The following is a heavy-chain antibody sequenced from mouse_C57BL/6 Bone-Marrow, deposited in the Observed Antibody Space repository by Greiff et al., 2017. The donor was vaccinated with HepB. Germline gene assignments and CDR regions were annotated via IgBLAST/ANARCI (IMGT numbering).Heavy chain of an antibody. J-gene: IGHJ3*01. CDR3: AMIYYGNSAWFAY. D-gene: IGHD2-1*01. V-gene: IGHV1-81*01. Sequence: VKLVESGAELARPGASVKLSCKASGYTFTSYGISWAKQRTGQGLEWIGEIYPRSGNTYYNEKFKGKATLTADKSSSTAYMELRSLTSEDSAVYFCAMIYYGNSAWFAYWGQGTLVTVSA. CDR1: GYTFTSYG. CDR2: IYPRSGNT.